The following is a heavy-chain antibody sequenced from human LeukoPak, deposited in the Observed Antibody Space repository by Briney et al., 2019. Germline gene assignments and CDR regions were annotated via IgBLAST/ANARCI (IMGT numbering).Heavy chain of an antibody. D-gene: IGHD3-16*02. CDR2: IIPILGIA. V-gene: IGHV1-69*04. CDR3: ARGEGLRLGELSLYTQAGQNYFQH. CDR1: GGTFSSYA. Sequence: EASVKVSCKASGGTFSSYAISWVRQAPGQGLEWMGRIIPILGIANYAQKFQGRVTITADKSTSTAYMELSSLRSEDTAVYYCARGEGLRLGELSLYTQAGQNYFQHWGQGTLVTVSS. J-gene: IGHJ1*01.